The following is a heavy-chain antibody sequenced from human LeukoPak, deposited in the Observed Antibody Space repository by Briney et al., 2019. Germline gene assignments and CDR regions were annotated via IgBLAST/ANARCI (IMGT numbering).Heavy chain of an antibody. J-gene: IGHJ4*02. CDR2: ISYDGSNK. D-gene: IGHD5-18*01. CDR3: ARECGHPGGYSYQDY. V-gene: IGHV3-30*04. CDR1: GFPFSSYA. Sequence: GRSLRLSCAASGFPFSSYAMHWVRQAPGKGLEWVAVISYDGSNKYYADSVKGRFTISRDNSKNTLYLQMNSLRAEDTAVYYCARECGHPGGYSYQDYWGQGTLVTVSS.